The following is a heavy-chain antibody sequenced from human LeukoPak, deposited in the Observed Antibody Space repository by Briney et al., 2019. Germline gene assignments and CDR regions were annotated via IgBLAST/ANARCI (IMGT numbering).Heavy chain of an antibody. CDR2: IYYSGST. CDR3: ARDYRSGGPNYGMDV. V-gene: IGHV4-59*01. J-gene: IGHJ6*02. CDR1: GGSISSYY. Sequence: SETLSLTCTVSGGSISSYYWSWIRQPPGKGLEWIGYIYYSGSTNYNPSLKSRVTISVDTSKNQFSLKLSSVTAADTAVYYCARDYRSGGPNYGMDVWGQGTTVTVSS. D-gene: IGHD3-10*01.